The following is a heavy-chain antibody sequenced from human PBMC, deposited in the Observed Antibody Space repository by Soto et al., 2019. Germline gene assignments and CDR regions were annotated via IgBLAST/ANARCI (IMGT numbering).Heavy chain of an antibody. J-gene: IGHJ5*02. V-gene: IGHV4-39*01. CDR2: IYYSGST. Sequence: SETLSLTCTVSGGSISSSSYYWGWIRQPPGKGLEWIGSIYYSGSTYYNPSLRSRVTISVDTSKNQFSLKLNSVTAADTAVYYCARSLRTNRKPNWFGPWGQGTLVTVSS. CDR1: GGSISSSSYY. CDR3: ARSLRTNRKPNWFGP.